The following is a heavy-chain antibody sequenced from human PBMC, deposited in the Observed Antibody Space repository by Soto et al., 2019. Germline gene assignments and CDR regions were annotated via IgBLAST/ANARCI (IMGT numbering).Heavy chain of an antibody. CDR1: GFNFDDYA. Sequence: VQLVESGGGLVQPGRSLRLSCAASGFNFDDYAMHWVRQAPGKGLEWVSGITWNSDNIGYADSVKGRFTISRDNAKNSLYLQMNSLRAEDTALYYCAKAAITTSWWFDPWGQGTLVTVSS. CDR3: AKAAITTSWWFDP. CDR2: ITWNSDNI. D-gene: IGHD2-2*01. J-gene: IGHJ5*02. V-gene: IGHV3-9*01.